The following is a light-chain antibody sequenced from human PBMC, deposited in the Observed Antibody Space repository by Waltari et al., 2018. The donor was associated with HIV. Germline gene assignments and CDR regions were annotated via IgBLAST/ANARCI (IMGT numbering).Light chain of an antibody. J-gene: IGKJ1*01. CDR3: HQYGLSPKT. CDR1: QTVRSSY. CDR2: GAS. V-gene: IGKV3-20*01. Sequence: EIVLTQSPGTLSLSPGERATLSCRTSQTVRSSYVAWYQQRPGQAPRLVIFGASSRATGIPDRFSGSGSGTDFTLPISRLEPEDSATYYCHQYGLSPKTFGQGTNVEIK.